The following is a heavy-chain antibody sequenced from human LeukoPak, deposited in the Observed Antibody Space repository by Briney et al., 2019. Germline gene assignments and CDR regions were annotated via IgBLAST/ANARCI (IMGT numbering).Heavy chain of an antibody. V-gene: IGHV4-39*01. CDR3: ASQVLLWFGELFRYYFAY. CDR2: SYYRGST. J-gene: IGHJ4*02. CDR1: GGSIRSRSYS. D-gene: IGHD3-10*01. Sequence: PSETLSVTCTVSGGSIRSRSYSRVWIRQPPGKGLEWIGSSYYRGSTYYNPSLKSRVTISVDTSKNQFSLKLSSVTASDTAVYYCASQVLLWFGELFRYYFAYCGQGSLVTVSS.